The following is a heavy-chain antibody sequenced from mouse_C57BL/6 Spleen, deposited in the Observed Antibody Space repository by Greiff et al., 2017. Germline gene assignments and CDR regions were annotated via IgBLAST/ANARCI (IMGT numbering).Heavy chain of an antibody. CDR3: ARQNGSSLAWFAY. CDR1: GYSFTGYY. CDR2: INPSTGGT. Sequence: EVQLQQSGPELVKPGASVKISCKASGYSFTGYYMNWVKQSPEKSLEWIGEINPSTGGTTYNQKFKAKATLTVDKSSSTAYMQLKSLTSEDSAVYYCARQNGSSLAWFAYWGQGTLVTVSA. D-gene: IGHD1-1*01. V-gene: IGHV1-42*01. J-gene: IGHJ3*01.